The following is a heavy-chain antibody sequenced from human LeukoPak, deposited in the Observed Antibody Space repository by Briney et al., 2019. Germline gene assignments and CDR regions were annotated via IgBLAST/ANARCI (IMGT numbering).Heavy chain of an antibody. CDR3: ARARYSGYGDY. Sequence: SETLSLTCTVSGGSISGYYWTWIRQPPGKGLECIGYIYYSGTTNYNPSLKSRVTISVDTSKSQFSLKLSSVTAADTAVYYCARARYSGYGDYWGQGTLVTVSS. CDR1: GGSISGYY. D-gene: IGHD5-12*01. CDR2: IYYSGTT. J-gene: IGHJ4*02. V-gene: IGHV4-59*08.